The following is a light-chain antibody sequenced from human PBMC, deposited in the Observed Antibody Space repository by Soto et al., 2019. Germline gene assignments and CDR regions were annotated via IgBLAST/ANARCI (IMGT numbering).Light chain of an antibody. V-gene: IGLV2-14*01. CDR1: SSDVVGYNH. J-gene: IGLJ1*01. CDR2: EVT. Sequence: SPTLPGWVSGSPRQSSTMSCTGTSSDVVGYNHVSWYQHHPGKAPKLMIYEVTKRPSGVSNRFSGSKSGDTASLTISGLQAEDEAGYYCTSHTASTTRIFGTGTKVTVL. CDR3: TSHTASTTRI.